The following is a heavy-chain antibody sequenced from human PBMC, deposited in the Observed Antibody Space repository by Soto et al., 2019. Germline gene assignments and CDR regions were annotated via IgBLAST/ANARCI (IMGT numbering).Heavy chain of an antibody. V-gene: IGHV1-2*02. CDR1: GYTFTGNY. Sequence: ASVKVSCKASGYTFTGNYIHWVRQAPGQGPEWMGWMNPDSGGTDYAQNFQGRVTMTRDTSINTAYMELNGLSSDDTAIYFCARGRDSGAIDYWGQGTQVTVSS. CDR2: MNPDSGGT. J-gene: IGHJ4*02. CDR3: ARGRDSGAIDY. D-gene: IGHD2-15*01.